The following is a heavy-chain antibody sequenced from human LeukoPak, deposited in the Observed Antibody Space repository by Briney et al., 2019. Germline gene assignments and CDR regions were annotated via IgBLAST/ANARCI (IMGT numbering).Heavy chain of an antibody. Sequence: GGCLRLSCAASGFTFSSYGMHWVRQAPGKGLEWVAFIRYDGSNKYYADSVKGRFTISRDNSKNTLYLQMNSLRAEDTAVYYCAKVIDFRSGYYPENWFEPWGQGTLVTVSS. D-gene: IGHD3-3*01. CDR2: IRYDGSNK. CDR1: GFTFSSYG. CDR3: AKVIDFRSGYYPENWFEP. J-gene: IGHJ5*02. V-gene: IGHV3-30*02.